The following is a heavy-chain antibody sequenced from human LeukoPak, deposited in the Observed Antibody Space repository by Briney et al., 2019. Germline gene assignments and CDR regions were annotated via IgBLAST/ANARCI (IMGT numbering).Heavy chain of an antibody. V-gene: IGHV3-43*02. Sequence: GGSLRLSCAASGFTFDDYAMHWVRQAPGKGLEWVSLISGDGGSTYYADSVKGRFTISRDNSKNSLYLQMNSLRTEDTALYYCASTNSGYYHDWYFDLWGRGTLVTASS. J-gene: IGHJ2*01. CDR2: ISGDGGST. CDR1: GFTFDDYA. CDR3: ASTNSGYYHDWYFDL. D-gene: IGHD3-22*01.